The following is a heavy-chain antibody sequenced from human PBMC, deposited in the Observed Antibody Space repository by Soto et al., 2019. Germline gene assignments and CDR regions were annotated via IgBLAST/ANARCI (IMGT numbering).Heavy chain of an antibody. D-gene: IGHD3-3*01. J-gene: IGHJ5*02. CDR1: GFTFSSYW. Sequence: GGSLRLSCAASGFTFSSYWMSWVRQAPGKGLEWVANIKQDGSEKYYVDSVKGRFTISRDNAKNSLYLQMNSLRAEDTAVYYCARHYDFWSGYQINNWFDPWGQGTLVTVSS. CDR3: ARHYDFWSGYQINNWFDP. V-gene: IGHV3-7*01. CDR2: IKQDGSEK.